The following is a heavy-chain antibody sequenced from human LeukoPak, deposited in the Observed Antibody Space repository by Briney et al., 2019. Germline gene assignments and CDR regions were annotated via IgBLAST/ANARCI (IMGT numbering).Heavy chain of an antibody. V-gene: IGHV3-21*01. CDR1: GFTFSSYR. CDR2: ISSDSSYK. D-gene: IGHD3-10*01. Sequence: PGGSLRLSCAASGFTFSSYRMNWVRQAPGKGLEWVSSISSDSSYKYYADSVRGRFTISRDNAKNSLYLQMNSLRAEDTAVYYCARKYGSGSSEFDYWGQGTLVTVSS. J-gene: IGHJ4*02. CDR3: ARKYGSGSSEFDY.